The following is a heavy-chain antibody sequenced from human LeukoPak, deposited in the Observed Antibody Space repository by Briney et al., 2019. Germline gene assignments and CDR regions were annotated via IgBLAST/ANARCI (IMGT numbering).Heavy chain of an antibody. CDR1: GFTFSSYS. D-gene: IGHD4-17*01. CDR3: ARDHFVMTTVTTTPIH. CDR2: ISSSSSYI. Sequence: PGGSLGLSCAASGFTFSSYSMNWVRQAPGKGLERVSTISSSSSYIYYADSVKGRFTISRDNAKNSLYLQMNSLRAEDTAVYYCARDHFVMTTVTTTPIHWGQGTLVTVSS. V-gene: IGHV3-21*01. J-gene: IGHJ4*02.